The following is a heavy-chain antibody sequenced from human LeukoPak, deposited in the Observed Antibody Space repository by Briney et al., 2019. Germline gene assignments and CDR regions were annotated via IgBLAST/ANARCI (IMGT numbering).Heavy chain of an antibody. J-gene: IGHJ4*02. V-gene: IGHV3-30-3*01. CDR2: ISYDGSNK. CDR1: GFTFSSYA. D-gene: IGHD3-16*02. Sequence: PGGSLRLSCAASGFTFSSYAMHWVRQAPGKGLEWVAVISYDGSNKYYADSVKGRFTISRDNSKNTLYLQMNGLRAEDTAVYYCARGPLGPMITFGGVIAGFDYWGQGTLVTVSS. CDR3: ARGPLGPMITFGGVIAGFDY.